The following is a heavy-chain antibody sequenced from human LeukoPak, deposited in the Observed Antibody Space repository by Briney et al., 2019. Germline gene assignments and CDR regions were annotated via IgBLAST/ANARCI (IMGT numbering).Heavy chain of an antibody. J-gene: IGHJ4*02. CDR1: GYSIISGYY. CDR2: IYHSGST. D-gene: IGHD5-12*01. Sequence: AETLSLTCAVSGYSIISGYYWDWIRPPPGKGLEWIGSIYHSGSTYYNPSLKSRVTISVDTSKNQFSLKLSSVTAADTAVYYCARVIVATAGSFDYWGQGTLVTVSS. CDR3: ARVIVATAGSFDY. V-gene: IGHV4-38-2*01.